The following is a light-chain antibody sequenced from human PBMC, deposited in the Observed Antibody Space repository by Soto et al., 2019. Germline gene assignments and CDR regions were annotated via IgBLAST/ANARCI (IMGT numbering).Light chain of an antibody. J-gene: IGLJ1*01. CDR3: QVWDIMTDNYV. CDR2: YDS. CDR1: NIGNKR. V-gene: IGLV3-21*04. Sequence: SYELTQPPSVSGAPEKTATITCGGNNIGNKRVHWYRQKPGQAPVLLISYDSDRPSGIPERFSGSNSENTATLTISRVEAGDEADYYCQVWDIMTDNYVFGSGTTLTVL.